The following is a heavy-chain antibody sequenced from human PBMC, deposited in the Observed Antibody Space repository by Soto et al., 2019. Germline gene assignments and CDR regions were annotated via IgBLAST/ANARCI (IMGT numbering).Heavy chain of an antibody. V-gene: IGHV3-30*03. J-gene: IGHJ4*02. CDR1: GFTFSSYG. CDR3: AITPGPLLSDFDY. Sequence: GGSLRLSCAASGFTFSSYGMHWVRQAPGKGLEWVAVISYDGSNKYYADSVKGRFTISRDNSKNTLYLQMNSLRAEDTAVYYCAITPGPLLSDFDYWGQGTLVTSPQ. D-gene: IGHD1-26*01. CDR2: ISYDGSNK.